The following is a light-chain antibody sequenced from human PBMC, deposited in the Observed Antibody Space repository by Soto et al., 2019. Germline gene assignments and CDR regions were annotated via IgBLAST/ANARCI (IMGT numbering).Light chain of an antibody. CDR2: GSS. CDR1: QSVNSNY. CDR3: HHYGGTPQT. J-gene: IGKJ1*01. Sequence: EMVMTQSPAILSVSPGESATLSCRASQSVNSNYLAWYQQHPGQPPRLLVYGSSRRAAGIPDRFIGSGSGTDFTLTISRLEPEDFAVYFCHHYGGTPQTFGQGTKVDIK. V-gene: IGKV3-20*01.